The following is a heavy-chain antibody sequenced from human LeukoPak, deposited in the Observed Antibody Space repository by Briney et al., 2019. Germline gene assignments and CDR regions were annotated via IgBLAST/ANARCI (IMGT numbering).Heavy chain of an antibody. CDR3: ARIGHEDYYFDY. CDR1: GGSISSYY. CDR2: IYYSGST. J-gene: IGHJ4*02. Sequence: PSETLSLTCTVSGGSISSYYWSWTRQPPGKGLEWIGYIYYSGSTNYSPSLKSRVTISVDTSKNQFSLKLSSVTAADTAVYYCARIGHEDYYFDYWGQGTLVTVSS. V-gene: IGHV4-59*01.